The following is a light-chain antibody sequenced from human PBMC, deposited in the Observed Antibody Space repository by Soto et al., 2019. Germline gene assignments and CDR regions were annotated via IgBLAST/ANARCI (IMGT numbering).Light chain of an antibody. Sequence: EIVMTQSPATLSVSPGERPTLSCWASQSVSTNLAWYQQKPGQAPRLLIYGASTRATGIPGRFSGSGSGTEFTLTISSLQPEDSAVYYCQQYNYWPYTFGQGTKVEIK. V-gene: IGKV3D-15*01. CDR1: QSVSTN. CDR3: QQYNYWPYT. CDR2: GAS. J-gene: IGKJ2*01.